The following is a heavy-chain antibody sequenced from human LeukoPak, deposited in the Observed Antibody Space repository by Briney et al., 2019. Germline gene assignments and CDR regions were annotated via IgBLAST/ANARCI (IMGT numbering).Heavy chain of an antibody. CDR2: IDPNSGSK. Sequence: ASAKDLCRASGYKFTAHYMHRVRPAPGQGLELMGWIDPNSGSKNYAQKFLGSVTMTGDTSINTAFMELNRLRSDDTAIYYCARGRGTTMVRGVITNFFDLWGRGFLVTVSS. J-gene: IGHJ2*01. CDR1: GYKFTAHY. V-gene: IGHV1-2*02. D-gene: IGHD3-10*01. CDR3: ARGRGTTMVRGVITNFFDL.